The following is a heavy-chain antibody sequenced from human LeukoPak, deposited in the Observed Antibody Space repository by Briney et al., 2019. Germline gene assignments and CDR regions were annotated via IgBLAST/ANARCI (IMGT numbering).Heavy chain of an antibody. J-gene: IGHJ4*02. D-gene: IGHD4-17*01. Sequence: AASVKVSCTASGGTFSSYAISWVRQAPGQGLEWMGGIIPIFGTANYAQKFQGRVTITADESTSTAYMELSSLRSEDTAVYYCAKDQEGDYNFDYWGQGTLVTVSS. CDR1: GGTFSSYA. CDR2: IIPIFGTA. V-gene: IGHV1-69*13. CDR3: AKDQEGDYNFDY.